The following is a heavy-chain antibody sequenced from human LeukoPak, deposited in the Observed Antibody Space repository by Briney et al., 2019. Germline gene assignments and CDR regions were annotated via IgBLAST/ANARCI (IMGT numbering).Heavy chain of an antibody. CDR1: GGSISSGGYY. CDR2: IYYSGST. CDR3: ARQPEWELNLTFDY. J-gene: IGHJ4*02. V-gene: IGHV4-31*03. D-gene: IGHD1-26*01. Sequence: SETLSLTCTVSGGSISSGGYYWSWIRQHPGKGLEWIGYIYYSGSTYYNPSLKSRVTISVDTSKNQFSLKLSSVTAADTAVYYCARQPEWELNLTFDYWGQGTLVTVSS.